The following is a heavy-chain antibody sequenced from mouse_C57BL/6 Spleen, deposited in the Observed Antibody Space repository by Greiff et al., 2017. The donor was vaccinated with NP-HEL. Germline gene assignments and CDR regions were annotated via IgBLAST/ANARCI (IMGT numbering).Heavy chain of an antibody. CDR2: IDPSDSET. J-gene: IGHJ4*01. CDR1: GYTFTSYW. V-gene: IGHV1-52*01. D-gene: IGHD1-1*01. CDR3: ARSIHYGSSYYAMDY. Sequence: VQLQQPGAELVRPGSSVKLSCKASGYTFTSYWMHWVKQRPIQGLEWIGNIDPSDSETHYNQKFKDKATLTVDKSSSTAYMQLSSLTSEDSAVYYCARSIHYGSSYYAMDYWGQGTSVTVSS.